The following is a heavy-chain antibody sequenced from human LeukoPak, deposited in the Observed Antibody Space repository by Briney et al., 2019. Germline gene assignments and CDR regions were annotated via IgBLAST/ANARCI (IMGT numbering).Heavy chain of an antibody. CDR1: GGSISSSSYY. CDR3: ARDRDVDDFDY. J-gene: IGHJ4*01. V-gene: IGHV4-39*07. Sequence: SETLSLTCTVSGGSISSSSYYWGWIRQPPGKGLEWIGSIYHTGSTYYNPSLKGRVTISVDTSKNQFSLKLNSVTAADTAMYHCARDRDVDDFDYWGRGTLVIVSS. CDR2: IYHTGST. D-gene: IGHD2-15*01.